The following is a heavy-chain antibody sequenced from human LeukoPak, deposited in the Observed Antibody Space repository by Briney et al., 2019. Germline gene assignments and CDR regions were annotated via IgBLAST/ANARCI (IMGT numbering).Heavy chain of an antibody. CDR2: IYYSGST. J-gene: IGHJ4*02. CDR1: GGSISSYY. Sequence: SETLSLTCTVSGGSISSYYWSWIRQPPGKGLEWIGDIYYSGSTNYNPSLKSRVPISVDTTKTQFSMKLSYVTAADTAVYYCARNSNAYYDIVTGYYPTLFDYWGQGTLVTVSS. V-gene: IGHV4-59*01. D-gene: IGHD3-9*01. CDR3: ARNSNAYYDIVTGYYPTLFDY.